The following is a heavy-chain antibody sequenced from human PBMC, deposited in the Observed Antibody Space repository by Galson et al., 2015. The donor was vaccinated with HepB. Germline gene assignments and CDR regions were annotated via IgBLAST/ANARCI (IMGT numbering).Heavy chain of an antibody. CDR2: INPSGGST. D-gene: IGHD6-19*01. Sequence: SVKVSCKASGYTFTSYYMHWVRQAPGQGLEWMGIINPSGGSTSYAQKFQGRVTMTRDTSTSTVYMELSSLRSEDTAVYYCAREEGQWLVSGTDVFDPWGQGTLVTVSS. J-gene: IGHJ5*02. CDR1: GYTFTSYY. V-gene: IGHV1-46*01. CDR3: AREEGQWLVSGTDVFDP.